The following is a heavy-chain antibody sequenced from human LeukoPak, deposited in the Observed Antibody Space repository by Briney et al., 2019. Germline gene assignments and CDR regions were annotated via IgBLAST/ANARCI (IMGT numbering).Heavy chain of an antibody. V-gene: IGHV1-2*02. CDR3: ASGSGSYRWFGP. CDR1: GYTFTGYY. D-gene: IGHD3-10*01. J-gene: IGHJ5*02. CDR2: INPNSGGT. Sequence: GASVKVSCKASGYTFTGYYIHWVRQAPGQGLEWMGWINPNSGGTNYAQKFQGRVTMTRETSISTAYMELSRLRYDDTAVYYCASGSGSYRWFGPWGQGTLVTVSS.